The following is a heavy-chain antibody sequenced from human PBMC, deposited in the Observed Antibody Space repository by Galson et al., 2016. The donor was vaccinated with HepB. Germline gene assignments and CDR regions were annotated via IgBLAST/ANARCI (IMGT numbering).Heavy chain of an antibody. CDR2: IAHDGGTT. Sequence: SLRLSCAASGFSLSGYWMHWVRQTPEKGLLWVSRIAHDGGTTTYADSVKGRFTVSRDIAKNTLYLEMNSLRVEDTAVYYCARSNYDSSGYYRFDPWGQRTLVTVSS. V-gene: IGHV3-74*03. CDR1: GFSLSGYW. CDR3: ARSNYDSSGYYRFDP. J-gene: IGHJ5*02. D-gene: IGHD3-22*01.